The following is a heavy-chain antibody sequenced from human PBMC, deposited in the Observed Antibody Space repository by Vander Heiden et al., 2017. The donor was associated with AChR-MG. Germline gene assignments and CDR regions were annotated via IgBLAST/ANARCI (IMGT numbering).Heavy chain of an antibody. D-gene: IGHD3-10*01. Sequence: QLQLQESGPGLVKPSETLSLTCTVPGSSISSSSYYWGWIRQPPGKGLEWIGSIYYSGSTYYNPSLKSRVTISVDTSKNQFSLKLSSVTAADTAVYYCVPSRGGSGDYWGQGTLVTVSS. J-gene: IGHJ4*02. CDR3: VPSRGGSGDY. CDR1: GSSISSSSYY. CDR2: IYYSGST. V-gene: IGHV4-39*01.